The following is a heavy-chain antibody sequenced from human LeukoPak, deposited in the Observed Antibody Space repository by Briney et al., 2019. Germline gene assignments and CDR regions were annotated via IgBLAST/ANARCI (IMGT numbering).Heavy chain of an antibody. J-gene: IGHJ4*02. V-gene: IGHV4-59*01. CDR2: IYYSGST. Sequence: SETLSLTCTVSGGSISSYYWSWIRQPPGKGLEWIGYIYYSGSTNYTPSLKSRVTISVDTSKNQFSLKLSSVTAADTAVYYCARVGVPAATFDYWGQGTLVTVSS. CDR3: ARVGVPAATFDY. CDR1: GGSISSYY. D-gene: IGHD2-2*01.